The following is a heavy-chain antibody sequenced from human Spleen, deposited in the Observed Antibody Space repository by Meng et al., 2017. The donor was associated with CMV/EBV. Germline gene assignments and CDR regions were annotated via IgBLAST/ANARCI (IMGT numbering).Heavy chain of an antibody. CDR1: GFTFSSYG. CDR3: APIGGHEYRPFDY. D-gene: IGHD6-6*01. V-gene: IGHV3-30*02. Sequence: GESLKISCAASGFTFSSYGMHWVRQAPGKGLEWVAFIPYDGTIKCYADSVKGRFTISRDNAKNSLYLQMNSLRAEDTAVYYCAPIGGHEYRPFDYWGQGTLVTVSS. J-gene: IGHJ4*02. CDR2: IPYDGTIK.